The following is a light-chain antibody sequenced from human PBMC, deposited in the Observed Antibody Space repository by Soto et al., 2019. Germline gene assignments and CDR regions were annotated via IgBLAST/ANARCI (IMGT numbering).Light chain of an antibody. CDR2: DAS. Sequence: EIVLTQSPATLSLSPGEGATLSCRASQSVSSYLAWYQQNPGQAPRLLIYDASNRATRIPARFSGSGSGTDFTLILSSLEPEDFAVYYCQQRSNWPVTFGLGTKVEV. CDR3: QQRSNWPVT. J-gene: IGKJ1*01. V-gene: IGKV3-11*01. CDR1: QSVSSY.